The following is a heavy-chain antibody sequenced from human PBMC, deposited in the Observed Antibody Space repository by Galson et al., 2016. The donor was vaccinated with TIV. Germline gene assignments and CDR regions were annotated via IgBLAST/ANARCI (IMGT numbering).Heavy chain of an antibody. CDR3: ARRSAADYGDYAAFDI. D-gene: IGHD4-17*01. Sequence: QSGAEVKEPGESLNISCKGSGYIFTNYWIGWVRQMPGKGLEWMGIIYPGDSDTRYSPSFQGQVTISADRSINTAYLLLNSLKASDTAMYYCARRSAADYGDYAAFDIWGQGTIVTVSS. CDR2: IYPGDSDT. V-gene: IGHV5-51*01. CDR1: GYIFTNYW. J-gene: IGHJ3*02.